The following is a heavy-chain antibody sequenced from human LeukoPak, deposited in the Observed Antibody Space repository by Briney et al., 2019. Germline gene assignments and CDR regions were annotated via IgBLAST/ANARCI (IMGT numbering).Heavy chain of an antibody. D-gene: IGHD6-13*01. CDR2: ISYDGSNK. CDR3: AREGPYSSSPRTSYYYGMDV. J-gene: IGHJ6*02. Sequence: PGGSLRLSCAASGFTFSSYAMHWVRQAPGKGLEWVAVISYDGSNKYYADSVKGRFTISRDNSKNTLYLQMNSLRAEDTAVYYCAREGPYSSSPRTSYYYGMDVWGQGTTVTVSS. V-gene: IGHV3-30-3*01. CDR1: GFTFSSYA.